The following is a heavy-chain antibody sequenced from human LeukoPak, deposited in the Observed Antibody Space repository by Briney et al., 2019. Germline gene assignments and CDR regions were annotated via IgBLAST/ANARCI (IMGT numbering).Heavy chain of an antibody. Sequence: GXSLRLSCAASGFTFSSYSMNWVRQAPGKGLEWVSSISSSSSYIYYADSVKGRFTISRDNAKNSLYLQMNSLRAEDTAVYYCARDISPPPYFDYWGQGTLVTVSS. CDR2: ISSSSSYI. CDR1: GFTFSSYS. CDR3: ARDISPPPYFDY. J-gene: IGHJ4*02. V-gene: IGHV3-21*01.